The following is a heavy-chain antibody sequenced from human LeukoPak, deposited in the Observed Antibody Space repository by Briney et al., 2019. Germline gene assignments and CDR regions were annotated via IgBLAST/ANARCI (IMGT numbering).Heavy chain of an antibody. J-gene: IGHJ6*03. V-gene: IGHV1-18*01. Sequence: ASVKVSCKASGYTFTSYVISWVRQAPGQGLEWMGWISAYNGNTNYAQKLQGRVTMTRDTSISTAYMELSRLRSDDTAVYYCARDHGEGSSWYGLWSSYYYYMDVWGKGTTVTVSS. D-gene: IGHD6-13*01. CDR1: GYTFTSYV. CDR3: ARDHGEGSSWYGLWSSYYYYMDV. CDR2: ISAYNGNT.